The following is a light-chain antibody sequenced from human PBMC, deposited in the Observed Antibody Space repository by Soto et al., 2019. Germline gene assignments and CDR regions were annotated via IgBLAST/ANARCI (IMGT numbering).Light chain of an antibody. CDR3: QVWEGSSDHPNVV. J-gene: IGLJ2*01. CDR2: VDS. Sequence: SYELTQPPSVSVAPGQTARITCGGNNIGSKSVHWYQQKPGKAPVLGDYVDSDRPSGIPERFSGSNSGNTATLTISRVEAGDEADYYCQVWEGSSDHPNVVFGGGTKVTVL. CDR1: NIGSKS. V-gene: IGLV3-21*02.